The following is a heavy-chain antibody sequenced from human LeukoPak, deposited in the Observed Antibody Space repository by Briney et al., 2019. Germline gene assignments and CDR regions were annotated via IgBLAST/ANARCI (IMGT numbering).Heavy chain of an antibody. V-gene: IGHV3-7*01. CDR3: ARDRYISY. D-gene: IGHD2-2*02. CDR1: GFTFSNYW. J-gene: IGHJ4*02. CDR2: IKKDGSEK. Sequence: GGSLRLSCVASGFTFSNYWMTWVRQAPGKGLEWVAYIKKDGSEKYYVDSVKGRVTISRDNAKNSLLLQMNSLRAENTAVYYCARDRYISYWGQGALVTVSS.